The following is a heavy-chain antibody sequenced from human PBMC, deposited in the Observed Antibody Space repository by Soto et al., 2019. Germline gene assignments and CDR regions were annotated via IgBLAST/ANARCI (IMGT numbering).Heavy chain of an antibody. D-gene: IGHD1-7*01. CDR1: GGSISSYY. CDR2: IYYSGST. CDR3: ARRAGTTFGMDV. V-gene: IGHV4-59*01. J-gene: IGHJ6*02. Sequence: QVQLQESGPGLVKPSETLSLTCTVSGGSISSYYWSWIRQPPGEGLEWIGYIYYSGSTNYNPSLKSRVTISVDTSKNQFSLKLSSVTAADTAVYYCARRAGTTFGMDVWGQGTTVTVSS.